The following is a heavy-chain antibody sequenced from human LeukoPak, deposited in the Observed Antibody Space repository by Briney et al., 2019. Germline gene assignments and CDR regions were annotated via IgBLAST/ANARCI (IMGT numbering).Heavy chain of an antibody. CDR2: VSAYNGNT. D-gene: IGHD3-3*01. V-gene: IGHV1-18*01. CDR3: ARDRDFWSGYASYNWFDP. J-gene: IGHJ5*02. Sequence: ASVKVSCKASDFSFTSYGMSWVRQAPGQGLEWMGWVSAYNGNTNYAQNLQDRVTMTTDTSTSTAYMELRSLRSDDTAVYYCARDRDFWSGYASYNWFDPWGQGTLVTVSS. CDR1: DFSFTSYG.